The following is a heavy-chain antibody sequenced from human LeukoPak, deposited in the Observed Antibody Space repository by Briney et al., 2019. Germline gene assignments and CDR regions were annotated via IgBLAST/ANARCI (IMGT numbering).Heavy chain of an antibody. Sequence: SGGSLRLSCAASGFTFSNYVMSWVRQAPGRGLEWVSAISASCSSTYHADSAKGRFTTSRDNSKNTLYLQMNSLRAEDTAIYYCAKVCGANCYYPDYWGQGAQVTVSS. CDR2: ISASCSST. CDR3: AKVCGANCYYPDY. CDR1: GFTFSNYV. D-gene: IGHD2-21*02. V-gene: IGHV3-23*01. J-gene: IGHJ4*02.